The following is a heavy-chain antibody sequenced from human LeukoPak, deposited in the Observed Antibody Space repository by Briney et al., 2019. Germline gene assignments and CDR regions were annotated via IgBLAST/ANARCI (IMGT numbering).Heavy chain of an antibody. J-gene: IGHJ4*02. D-gene: IGHD6-19*01. Sequence: PGGSLRLSCAASGFTFSDYYMSWIRQAPGKGLEWVSYISSSNSYTNYADSVKGRFTISRDNAKNSLYLQMNSLRAEDRAVYYCARGPDGYSSGVYDGWGQGTLVSVSS. CDR3: ARGPDGYSSGVYDG. CDR1: GFTFSDYY. V-gene: IGHV3-11*06. CDR2: ISSSNSYT.